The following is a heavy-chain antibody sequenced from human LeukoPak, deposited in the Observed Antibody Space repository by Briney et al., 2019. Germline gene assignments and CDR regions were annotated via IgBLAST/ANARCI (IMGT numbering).Heavy chain of an antibody. CDR2: IYYRGTT. V-gene: IGHV4-39*07. CDR1: GGSISSSSYY. Sequence: PSETLSLTCTVSGGSISSSSYYWGWVRQPPGKGLEWIGTIYYRGTTYYNPSLKSRFTLSVDTSKNGFSLSLTSVTAADTAVYYCARDFSGLCSGDCRPYYFDYWGQGILVTVSS. D-gene: IGHD2-21*02. J-gene: IGHJ4*02. CDR3: ARDFSGLCSGDCRPYYFDY.